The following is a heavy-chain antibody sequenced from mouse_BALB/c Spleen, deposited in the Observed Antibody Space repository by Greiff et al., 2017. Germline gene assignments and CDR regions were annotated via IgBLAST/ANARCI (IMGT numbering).Heavy chain of an antibody. J-gene: IGHJ4*01. CDR1: GFTFSSFG. D-gene: IGHD1-1*01. CDR3: ASPIYYYGSSPYYYAMDY. V-gene: IGHV5-9-1*01. Sequence: EVMLVESGGGLVQPGGSRKLSCAASGFTFSSFGMHWVRQAPEKGLEWVATISSGGSYTYYPDSVKGRFTISRDNAKNTLYLQMSSLRSEDTAMYYCASPIYYYGSSPYYYAMDYWGQGTSVTVSS. CDR2: ISSGGSYT.